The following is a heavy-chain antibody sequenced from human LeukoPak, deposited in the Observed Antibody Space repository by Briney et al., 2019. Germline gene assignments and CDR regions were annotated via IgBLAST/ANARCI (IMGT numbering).Heavy chain of an antibody. CDR3: ARGNYYGSGSYYNPFYYYYYMDV. CDR2: MNPNSGNT. Sequence: GASVKVSCKASGYTFTSYDINWVRQATGQGLEWMGWMNPNSGNTGYAQKFQGRVTMTRNTSISTAYMEPSSLRSEDTAVYYCARGNYYGSGSYYNPFYYYYYMDVWGKGTTVTISS. CDR1: GYTFTSYD. D-gene: IGHD3-10*01. V-gene: IGHV1-8*01. J-gene: IGHJ6*03.